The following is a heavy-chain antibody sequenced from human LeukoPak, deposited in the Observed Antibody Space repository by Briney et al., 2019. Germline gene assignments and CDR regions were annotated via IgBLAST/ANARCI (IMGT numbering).Heavy chain of an antibody. CDR1: GFRFDDYG. CDR2: INWNGGST. D-gene: IGHD4-17*01. Sequence: GGSLRLSCVASGFRFDDYGMSWVRQAPGKGLEWVSGINWNGGSTGYADSVKGRFTISRDNAKNSLYLQMNSLRAEDTALYYCARDPHYGDPPNYYFDYWGQGTLVTVSS. V-gene: IGHV3-20*04. J-gene: IGHJ4*02. CDR3: ARDPHYGDPPNYYFDY.